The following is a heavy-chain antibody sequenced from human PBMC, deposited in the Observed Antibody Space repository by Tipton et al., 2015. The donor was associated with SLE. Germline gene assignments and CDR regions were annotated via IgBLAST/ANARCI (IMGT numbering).Heavy chain of an antibody. D-gene: IGHD6-13*01. V-gene: IGHV4-38-2*02. CDR3: AREGFGSS. J-gene: IGHJ4*02. Sequence: TLSLTCAVSGYSISSGYYWGWIRQPPGKALEWIGSIYHSGDTYYSPSLQSRLTISVDTSKNQFSLKLSSVTAADTAVYYCAREGFGSSWGQGTLVTVSP. CDR2: IYHSGDT. CDR1: GYSISSGYY.